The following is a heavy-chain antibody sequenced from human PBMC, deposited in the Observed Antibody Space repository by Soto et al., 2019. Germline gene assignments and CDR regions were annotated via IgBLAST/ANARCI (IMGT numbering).Heavy chain of an antibody. V-gene: IGHV3-30-3*01. CDR2: MSYDGSKK. D-gene: IGHD6-19*01. J-gene: IGHJ4*02. Sequence: QVQLVESGGGVVQPGRSLSLSCAASGFSFSTYPMHWVRQAPGKGLEWVAVMSYDGSKKYYADSVKGRFTISRDNSKNTLYLQMNSLRAEDTAVYYCARDGPSGWPGDWGQGTLVNVSS. CDR3: ARDGPSGWPGD. CDR1: GFSFSTYP.